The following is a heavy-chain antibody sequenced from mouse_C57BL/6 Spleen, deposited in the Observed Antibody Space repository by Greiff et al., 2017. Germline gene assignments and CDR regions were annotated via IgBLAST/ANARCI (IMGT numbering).Heavy chain of an antibody. CDR2: IYPRDGST. Sequence: QVQLQQSGPELVKPGASVKLFCKASGYTFTSYDINWVKQRPGQGLEWIGWIYPRDGSTKYNEKFKGKATLTVDTSSSTAYMELHSLTSEDSAVYFCAREYYYGSSRYAMDYWGQGTSVTVSS. D-gene: IGHD1-1*01. V-gene: IGHV1-85*01. CDR1: GYTFTSYD. CDR3: AREYYYGSSRYAMDY. J-gene: IGHJ4*01.